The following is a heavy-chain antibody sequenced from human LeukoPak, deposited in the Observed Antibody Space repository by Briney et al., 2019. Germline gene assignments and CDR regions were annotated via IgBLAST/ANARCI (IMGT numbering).Heavy chain of an antibody. CDR3: ARGIQGDILTGLKY. CDR1: GFTFSSYA. Sequence: GGSLRLSCAASGFTFSSYAMSWVRQAPGKGLEWVSAISGSGGSTYYADSVKGRFTISRDNSKNTLYLQMNSLRAEDTAVYYCARGIQGDILTGLKYWGQGTLVTVSS. V-gene: IGHV3-23*01. D-gene: IGHD3-9*01. J-gene: IGHJ4*02. CDR2: ISGSGGST.